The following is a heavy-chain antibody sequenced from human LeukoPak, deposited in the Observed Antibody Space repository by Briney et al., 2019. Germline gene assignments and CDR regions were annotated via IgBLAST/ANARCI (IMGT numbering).Heavy chain of an antibody. CDR2: IYHSGYT. D-gene: IGHD3-10*01. CDR3: AKSNGYGLVDI. Sequence: SETLSLTCTVSGYSISSDYYWGWIRQPPGKGLEWIGSIYHSGYTYYSPSLKSRVTTSLDTSRNQFSLKLNSVTAADTAVYYCAKSNGYGLVDIWGQGTMVTVSS. J-gene: IGHJ3*02. CDR1: GYSISSDYY. V-gene: IGHV4-38-2*02.